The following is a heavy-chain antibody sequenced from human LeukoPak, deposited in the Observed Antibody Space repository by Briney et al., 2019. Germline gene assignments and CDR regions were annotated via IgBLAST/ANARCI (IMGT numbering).Heavy chain of an antibody. D-gene: IGHD3-22*01. J-gene: IGHJ6*02. V-gene: IGHV4-4*07. CDR3: ARERVPYDSSGYYVYYYYYGMDV. CDR2: IYTSGST. Sequence: SETLSLTCTVSGGSISSYYWSWIRQPAGKGLEWIGRIYTSGSTNYNPSLKSRVTMSVDTSKNQFSLKLSSVTAADTAVYYCARERVPYDSSGYYVYYYYYGMDVWGQGTTVTVSS. CDR1: GGSISSYY.